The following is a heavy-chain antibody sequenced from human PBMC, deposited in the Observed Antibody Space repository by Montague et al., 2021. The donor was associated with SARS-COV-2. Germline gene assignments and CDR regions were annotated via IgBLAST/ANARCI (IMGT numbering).Heavy chain of an antibody. J-gene: IGHJ6*03. CDR2: IYSGGST. CDR3: ARGPSLKGGWPTMDV. Sequence: SRSLSLAASGFTVSSNYMSWVRQAPGKGLEWVSVIYSGGSTYYADSVKGRFTISRDNSKNTLYLQMNSLRAEDTAVYYCARGPSLKGGWPTMDVWGKGTTVTVSS. V-gene: IGHV3-66*02. CDR1: GFTVSSNY. D-gene: IGHD6-19*01.